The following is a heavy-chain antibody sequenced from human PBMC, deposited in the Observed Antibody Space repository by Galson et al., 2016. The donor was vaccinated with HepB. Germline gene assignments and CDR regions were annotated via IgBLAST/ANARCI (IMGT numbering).Heavy chain of an antibody. V-gene: IGHV3-7*01. CDR2: IKQDGSVT. D-gene: IGHD5-18*01. CDR1: GFPFSNYW. J-gene: IGHJ4*02. Sequence: SLRLSCAASGFPFSNYWMSWVRQAPGKGLEWVATIKQDGSVTYYVDSVKGRFTIFRDNANNSLYLQMNSLRAEDTAVYYCARDIRWIRDWSVEDNWGQGNLVTVSS. CDR3: ARDIRWIRDWSVEDN.